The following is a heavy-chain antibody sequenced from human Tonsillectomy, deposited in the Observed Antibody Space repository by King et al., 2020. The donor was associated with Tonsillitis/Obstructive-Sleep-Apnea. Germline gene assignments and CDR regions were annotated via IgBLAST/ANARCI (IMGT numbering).Heavy chain of an antibody. Sequence: VQLVESGGGLIQPGGSLRLSCAASGFTVSSNYISCGRQAPGKGLEGVSVIYYGGSTYYAYSVKGRFTISRDNSKNTLYLQMNSLGAEDTAGNYCARDQDYGSGSYFHYYYYMDVWGKGTTVTVSS. CDR2: IYYGGST. D-gene: IGHD3-10*01. CDR1: GFTVSSNY. V-gene: IGHV3-53*01. J-gene: IGHJ6*03. CDR3: ARDQDYGSGSYFHYYYYMDV.